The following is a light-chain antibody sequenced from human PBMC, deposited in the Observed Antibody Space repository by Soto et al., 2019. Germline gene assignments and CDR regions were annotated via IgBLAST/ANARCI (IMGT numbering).Light chain of an antibody. J-gene: IGKJ1*01. CDR2: GAS. CDR3: QQYGSSPQT. CDR1: QSVSSNH. Sequence: ESVLTQSPGTLSLSPGQRPTLSCTPTQSVSSNHLAWYQQKRGQPPRLLIYGASSRATGTPGRFSGSGSGTGFTLTITRLEPEDFAVYYCQQYGSSPQTFGQGTKVDI. V-gene: IGKV3-20*01.